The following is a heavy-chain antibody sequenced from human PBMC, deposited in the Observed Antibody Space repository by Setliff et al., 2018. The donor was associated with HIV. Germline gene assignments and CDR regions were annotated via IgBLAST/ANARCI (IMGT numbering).Heavy chain of an antibody. J-gene: IGHJ6*03. CDR2: IFYTGNT. Sequence: SETLSLTCTVSGGSISGYYWSWIRQPPGKGLEWIGTIFYTGNTNYNPSLKSRVTLSGGMSENQLFLRLTSVTAADTAVYYCVRGFCSSTTRYEDYYYMDVWGKGSTVTVSS. D-gene: IGHD2-2*01. CDR3: VRGFCSSTTRYEDYYYMDV. V-gene: IGHV4-59*01. CDR1: GGSISGYY.